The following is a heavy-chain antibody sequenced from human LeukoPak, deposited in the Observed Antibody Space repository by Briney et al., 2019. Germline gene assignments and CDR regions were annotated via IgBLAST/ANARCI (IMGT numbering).Heavy chain of an antibody. J-gene: IGHJ5*02. V-gene: IGHV4-59*12. CDR2: IYYSGST. D-gene: IGHD2-2*01. CDR3: ARRAGYCSSTSCYVRYNWFDP. CDR1: GGSISSYY. Sequence: SETLSLTCTVSGGSISSYYWSWIRQPPGKGLEWIGYIYYSGSTNYNPSLKSRVTISVDTSKSQFSLKLSSVTAADTAVYYCARRAGYCSSTSCYVRYNWFDPWGQGTLVTVSS.